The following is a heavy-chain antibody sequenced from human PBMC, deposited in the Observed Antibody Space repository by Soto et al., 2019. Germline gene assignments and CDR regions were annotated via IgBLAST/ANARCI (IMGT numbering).Heavy chain of an antibody. CDR3: AREIVVARGASYFDY. J-gene: IGHJ4*02. V-gene: IGHV3-7*04. CDR2: IRQDGSEK. Sequence: GGSLRLSCAASGFTFSNYAMTWVRQAPGKGLEWVGNIRQDGSEKNYVDSVKGRFTISRDNAKNSLYLQMNSLRAEDTAVYYCAREIVVARGASYFDYWGPGTLVTVSS. CDR1: GFTFSNYA. D-gene: IGHD2-2*01.